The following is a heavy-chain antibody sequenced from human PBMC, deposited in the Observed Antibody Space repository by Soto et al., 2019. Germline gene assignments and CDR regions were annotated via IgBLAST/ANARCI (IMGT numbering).Heavy chain of an antibody. J-gene: IGHJ4*02. D-gene: IGHD4-17*01. V-gene: IGHV1-69*13. Sequence: SVKVSCKASGGTFSSYAISWVRQAPGQGLEWMGGIIPIFGTANYAQKFQGRVTITADESTSTAYMELSSLRSEDTAVYYCARSHGPYGDYVRTLFDYWGQGTLVTVSS. CDR1: GGTFSSYA. CDR3: ARSHGPYGDYVRTLFDY. CDR2: IIPIFGTA.